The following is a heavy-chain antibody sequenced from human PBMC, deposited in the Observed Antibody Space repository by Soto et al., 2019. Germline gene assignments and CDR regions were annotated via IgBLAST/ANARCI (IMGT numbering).Heavy chain of an antibody. V-gene: IGHV2-5*02. CDR3: AHSTTNLMGFDP. J-gene: IGHJ5*02. CDR1: GFSLSTSGVG. CDR2: IYWDDDK. D-gene: IGHD1-26*01. Sequence: SGPTLVNPTQTLTLTCTFSGFSLSTSGVGVGWIRRPPGRALEWLGIIYWDDDKRYSPSLKSRLTITKDTSKNLVVLTMTNMDPVDTATYYCAHSTTNLMGFDPWGQGTLVTVSS.